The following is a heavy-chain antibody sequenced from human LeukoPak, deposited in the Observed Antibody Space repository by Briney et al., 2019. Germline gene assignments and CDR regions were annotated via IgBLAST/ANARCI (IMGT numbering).Heavy chain of an antibody. CDR1: GFTFSSYW. V-gene: IGHV3-7*05. Sequence: GSLRLSCAASGFTFSSYWMSWVRQAPGKGLEWVANIQQGGSEKYYVDSVKGRFTISRDNAKNSLFLQMNSLRAEDTAVYYCARCHSSSSGDYWGQGTLVTVSS. J-gene: IGHJ4*02. CDR2: IQQGGSEK. CDR3: ARCHSSSSGDY. D-gene: IGHD6-6*01.